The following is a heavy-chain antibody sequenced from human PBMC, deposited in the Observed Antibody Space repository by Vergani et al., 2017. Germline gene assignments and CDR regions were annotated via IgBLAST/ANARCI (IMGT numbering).Heavy chain of an antibody. CDR1: GYTFRNKD. D-gene: IGHD2-2*01. J-gene: IGHJ2*01. Sequence: QIQLVQSGAEVKKPGAALNVSCKASGYTFRNKDISWLRQAPGQGLEWMGSISPDTGKTNTAQKFQDRVIMTTDTSTSTAYLSLGTLTSDDTAVYFCARNFLGRDIEVVPTAPFWLFDLWGRGTRVTVSS. CDR2: ISPDTGKT. V-gene: IGHV1-18*01. CDR3: ARNFLGRDIEVVPTAPFWLFDL.